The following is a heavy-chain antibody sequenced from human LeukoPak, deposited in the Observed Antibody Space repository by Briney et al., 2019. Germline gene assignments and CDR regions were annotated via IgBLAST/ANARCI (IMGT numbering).Heavy chain of an antibody. CDR3: AKYYYDNSAYKGPFFDY. CDR2: MSHDGRKE. Sequence: GGSLRLSCAASGLTFSSYGMHWVRQAPGKGLEWVAVMSHDGRKEYYAEYVKGRFTISRDNSKNTLYLQMNSLRAEDTAVYYCAKYYYDNSAYKGPFFDYWGQGTLVTVSS. CDR1: GLTFSSYG. D-gene: IGHD3-22*01. V-gene: IGHV3-30*18. J-gene: IGHJ4*02.